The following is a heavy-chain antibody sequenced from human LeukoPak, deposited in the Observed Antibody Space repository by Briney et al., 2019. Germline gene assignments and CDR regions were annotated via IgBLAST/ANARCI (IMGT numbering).Heavy chain of an antibody. CDR3: ASRPDQHLLYYSDY. J-gene: IGHJ4*02. V-gene: IGHV1-69*05. Sequence: ASVKVSCKASGGTFSSYAISGVRQAPGQGLEWMGRIIPIFGTANYAQKFQGRVTITTDESTSTACMELSSLRSDDTAVYYCASRPDQHLLYYSDYWGQGALVTVSS. CDR2: IIPIFGTA. CDR1: GGTFSSYA. D-gene: IGHD2-15*01.